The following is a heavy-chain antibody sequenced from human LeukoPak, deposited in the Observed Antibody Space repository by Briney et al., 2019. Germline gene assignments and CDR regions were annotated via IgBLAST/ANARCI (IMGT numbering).Heavy chain of an antibody. D-gene: IGHD3-3*01. CDR2: IYPDDSDT. V-gene: IGHV5-51*01. CDR1: GYSFTSLW. CDR3: ARHKGAIFGVVTPDY. Sequence: GESLKISCEGSGYSFTSLWIGWVRQMPGKGLEWMGIIYPDDSDTRYSPSFQGQVTISADKSISTAYLQWSSLKASDTAMYYCARHKGAIFGVVTPDYWGQGTPVTVSS. J-gene: IGHJ4*02.